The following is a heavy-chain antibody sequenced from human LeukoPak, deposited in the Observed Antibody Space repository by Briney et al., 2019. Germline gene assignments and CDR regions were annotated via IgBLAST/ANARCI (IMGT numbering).Heavy chain of an antibody. CDR3: ARGPIAAVPFFDY. CDR2: INAGNGDT. J-gene: IGHJ4*02. CDR1: GYTFTNYA. Sequence: ASVKVSCKASGYTFTNYAIHWVRQAPGQRLEWMGWINAGNGDTNYLQRFQGRVTIIRDTSASTVNMELSSLRYEETAVFYCARGPIAAVPFFDYWGQGTLVSVSA. V-gene: IGHV1-3*01. D-gene: IGHD6-13*01.